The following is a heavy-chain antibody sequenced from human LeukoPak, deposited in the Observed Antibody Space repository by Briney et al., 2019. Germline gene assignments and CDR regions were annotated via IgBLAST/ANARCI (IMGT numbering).Heavy chain of an antibody. CDR2: INPNSGGT. CDR1: GYTFTGYF. J-gene: IGHJ3*02. Sequence: ASVKVSCKASGYTFTGYFVHWVRQAPGQGLEWLGWINPNSGGTNHAQKFQGRVSMTRDTSIGTAYMELRSLRSDDTAVYYCARDGPSPGAFDIWGQGTMVTVSS. V-gene: IGHV1-2*02. CDR3: ARDGPSPGAFDI. D-gene: IGHD3/OR15-3a*01.